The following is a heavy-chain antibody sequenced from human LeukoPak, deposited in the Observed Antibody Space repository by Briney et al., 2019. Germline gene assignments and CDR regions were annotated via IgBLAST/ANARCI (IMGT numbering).Heavy chain of an antibody. CDR2: IYYIGST. V-gene: IGHV4-59*08. J-gene: IGHJ5*02. D-gene: IGHD3-3*01. Sequence: SETLSLTCTVSGGSISSYYWSWIRQPPGKGLEWIGYIYYIGSTNYNPSLKTRVTISVDTSKNQFSLKLSSVPAADTAVYYCARPPYYDFWSGYYTELIWFDPWGQGTLVTVSS. CDR3: ARPPYYDFWSGYYTELIWFDP. CDR1: GGSISSYY.